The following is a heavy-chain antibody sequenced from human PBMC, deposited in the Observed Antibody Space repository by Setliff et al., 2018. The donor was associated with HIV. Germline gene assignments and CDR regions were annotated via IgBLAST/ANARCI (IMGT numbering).Heavy chain of an antibody. CDR1: GYTFTSYY. J-gene: IGHJ4*02. CDR3: ASGLLIQLWFDY. D-gene: IGHD5-18*01. V-gene: IGHV1-46*01. CDR2: INPSGGST. Sequence: ASVKVSCKASGYTFTSYYMHWVRQAPGQGLEWMGIINPSGGSTSYAQKFQGRVTMTRDTSTSTVYMELSSLRSGDTAVYYCASGLLIQLWFDYWGQGTLVTVSS.